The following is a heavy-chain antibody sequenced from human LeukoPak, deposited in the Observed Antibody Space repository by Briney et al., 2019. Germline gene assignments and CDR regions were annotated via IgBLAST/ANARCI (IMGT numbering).Heavy chain of an antibody. V-gene: IGHV4-59*01. D-gene: IGHD3-9*01. CDR1: GGSFSSYY. J-gene: IGHJ3*02. CDR2: IYYSGST. Sequence: PSETLSLTCAAYGGSFSSYYWSWIRQPPGKGLEWIGYIYYSGSTNYNPSLKSRVIISVDTSKNQFSLKLSSVTAADTAVYYCARVGPLSGYSSGAFDIWGQGTMVTVSS. CDR3: ARVGPLSGYSSGAFDI.